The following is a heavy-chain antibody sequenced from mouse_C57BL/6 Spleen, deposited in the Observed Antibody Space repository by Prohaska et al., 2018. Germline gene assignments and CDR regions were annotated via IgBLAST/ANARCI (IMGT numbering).Heavy chain of an antibody. D-gene: IGHD2-2*01. CDR1: GYTFTSYW. V-gene: IGHV1-69*01. CDR3: ARRGYDVYAMDY. J-gene: IGHJ4*01. Sequence: QVQLQQPGAELVMPGASVKLSCKASGYTFTSYWMHWVKQRPGQGLEWIGEIDPSDSYTNYNQKFKGKATLTVDKSSSTAYMQLSSLTSEDSAVYYCARRGYDVYAMDYWGQGTSVTVSS. CDR2: IDPSDSYT.